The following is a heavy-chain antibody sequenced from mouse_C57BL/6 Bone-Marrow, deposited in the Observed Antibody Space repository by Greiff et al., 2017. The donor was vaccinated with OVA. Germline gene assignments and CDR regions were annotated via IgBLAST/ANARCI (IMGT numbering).Heavy chain of an antibody. J-gene: IGHJ1*03. CDR2: LDPDNGGT. D-gene: IGHD1-1*01. Sequence: QVQLKQSGAELVRPGASVTLSCKASGYTFTDYEMHWVKQTPVHGLEWIGALDPDNGGTASNQKFKGKAILTADKSSSTAYMELRSLTSEDSAVYYCVYYASGYWYFDVWGTGTTVTVSS. CDR3: VYYASGYWYFDV. V-gene: IGHV1-15*01. CDR1: GYTFTDYE.